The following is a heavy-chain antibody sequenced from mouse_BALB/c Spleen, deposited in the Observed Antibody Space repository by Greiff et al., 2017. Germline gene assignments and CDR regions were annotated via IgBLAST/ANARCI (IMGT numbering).Heavy chain of an antibody. D-gene: IGHD2-14*01. CDR1: GYTFTSYY. Sequence: QVQLQQSGPELVKPGASVRISCKASGYTFTSYYIHWVKQRPGQGLEWIGWIYPGNVNTKYNEKFKGKATLTADKSSSTAYMQLSSLTSEDSAVYFCARPTDYRYDEGAMDYWGQGTSVTVSS. CDR3: ARPTDYRYDEGAMDY. V-gene: IGHV1S56*01. CDR2: IYPGNVNT. J-gene: IGHJ4*01.